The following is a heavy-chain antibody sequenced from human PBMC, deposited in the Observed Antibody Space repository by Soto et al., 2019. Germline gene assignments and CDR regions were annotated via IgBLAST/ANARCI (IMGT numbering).Heavy chain of an antibody. CDR2: IYQSGSS. CDR1: GGSISSGGYS. V-gene: IGHV4-30-2*01. Sequence: PSETLSLTWGVSGGSISSGGYSWNWIRQPPGKGLEWIGYIYQSGSSYYNPSLKSRVTISIDRSKNQFSLKLSSVTAADTAMYYCARAHYYYGMDVWGQGTTVTV. CDR3: ARAHYYYGMDV. J-gene: IGHJ6*01.